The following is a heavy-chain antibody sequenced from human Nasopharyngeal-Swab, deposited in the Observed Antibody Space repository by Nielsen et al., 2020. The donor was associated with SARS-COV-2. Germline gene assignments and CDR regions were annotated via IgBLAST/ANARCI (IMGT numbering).Heavy chain of an antibody. D-gene: IGHD3-22*01. CDR3: ARNDSSGYGY. CDR2: INPNSGGT. Sequence: VRQAPGKGLEWMGRINPNSGGTNYAQKFQGRVTMTRDTSISTAYMELSRLRSDDTAVYYCARNDSSGYGYWGQGTLVTVSS. V-gene: IGHV1-2*06. J-gene: IGHJ4*02.